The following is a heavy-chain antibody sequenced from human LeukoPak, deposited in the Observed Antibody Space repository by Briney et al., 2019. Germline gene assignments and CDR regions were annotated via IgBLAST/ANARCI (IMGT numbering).Heavy chain of an antibody. J-gene: IGHJ4*02. CDR2: ISYDGSNK. CDR3: ARARGGYYFDY. Sequence: GGSLRLSCAASGISFRSYGMHWVRQAPGKGLEWVAVISYDGSNKYYADSVKGRFTISRDNSKNTLYLQMNSLRAEDTAVYYCARARGGYYFDYWGQGTLVTVSS. D-gene: IGHD3-10*01. V-gene: IGHV3-30*19. CDR1: GISFRSYG.